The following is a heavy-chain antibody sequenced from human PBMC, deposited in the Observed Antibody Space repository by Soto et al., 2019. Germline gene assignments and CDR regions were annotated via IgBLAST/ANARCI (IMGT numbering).Heavy chain of an antibody. CDR1: GGSISSYY. D-gene: IGHD4-4*01. CDR2: INHSGST. Sequence: SETLSLTCTVSGGSISSYYWSWIRQPPGKGLEWIGEINHSGSTNYNPSLKSRVTISVDTSKNQFSLKLSSVTAADTAVYYCARVRALHPIDYWGQGTLVTGSS. V-gene: IGHV4-34*01. J-gene: IGHJ4*02. CDR3: ARVRALHPIDY.